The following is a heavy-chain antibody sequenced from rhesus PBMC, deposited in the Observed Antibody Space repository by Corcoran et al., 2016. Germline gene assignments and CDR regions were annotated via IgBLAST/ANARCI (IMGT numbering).Heavy chain of an antibody. Sequence: QVQLQESGPGLVKPLETLSLTCAVSGGSISSKYWSWMRQPPGKGLEWIGYIYGSGNSTKYNPSLKSRVTLSVDTSKNQFSLKLSSGTAADTAGYYCARASGNYWGQGVLVTVSS. V-gene: IGHV4S11*01. CDR3: ARASGNY. CDR2: IYGSGNST. D-gene: IGHD6-37*01. J-gene: IGHJ4*01. CDR1: GGSISSKY.